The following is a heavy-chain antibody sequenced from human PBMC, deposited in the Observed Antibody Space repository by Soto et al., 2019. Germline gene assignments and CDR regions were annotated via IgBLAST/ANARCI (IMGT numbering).Heavy chain of an antibody. D-gene: IGHD3-22*01. Sequence: EVQLVESGGGLVQPGRSLRLSCAASGFTFDDYAMHWVRQAPGKGLEWVSGISWNRGSIGYADSVKGRFTISRDNAKNSLYLQMNSLRAEDTALYYCAKEKSRDYYDSSGYNTTRSYGMDVWGQGTTVTVSS. CDR3: AKEKSRDYYDSSGYNTTRSYGMDV. CDR2: ISWNRGSI. CDR1: GFTFDDYA. V-gene: IGHV3-9*01. J-gene: IGHJ6*02.